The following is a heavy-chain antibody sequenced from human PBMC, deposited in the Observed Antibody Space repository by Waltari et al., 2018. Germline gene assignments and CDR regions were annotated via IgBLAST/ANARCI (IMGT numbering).Heavy chain of an antibody. Sequence: EVQLEESGGGVVQTGGSLRLSCAASGFTFDDFAMHWVRQAPGKGLEWVSLITWDGRSTYYADSVKGRFAISRDNGKDFLYLQMNSLRPEDTALYYCVKEAAGYDSLIANGLDVWGQGTTVTVSS. J-gene: IGHJ6*02. CDR1: GFTFDDFA. CDR2: ITWDGRST. CDR3: VKEAAGYDSLIANGLDV. D-gene: IGHD3-9*01. V-gene: IGHV3-43D*04.